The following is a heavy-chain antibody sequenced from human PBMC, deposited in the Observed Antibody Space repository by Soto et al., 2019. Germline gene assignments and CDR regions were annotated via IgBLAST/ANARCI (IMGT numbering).Heavy chain of an antibody. V-gene: IGHV1-69*08. CDR1: GGTFSSYT. CDR3: ARDRGDGYNQYFDY. CDR2: IIPILGIA. J-gene: IGHJ4*02. Sequence: QVQLVQSGAEVKKPGSSVKVSCKASGGTFSSYTISWVRQAPGQGLEWMGRIIPILGIANYAQKFQGRVTITADKSTSTAYMELSSLRSEDTAVSYCARDRGDGYNQYFDYWGQGTLVTVSS. D-gene: IGHD3-10*01.